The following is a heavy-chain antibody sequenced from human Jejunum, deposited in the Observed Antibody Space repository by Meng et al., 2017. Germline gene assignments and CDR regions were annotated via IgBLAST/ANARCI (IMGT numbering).Heavy chain of an antibody. CDR3: ARDLVSYSSSSSLKY. D-gene: IGHD6-13*01. J-gene: IGHJ4*02. CDR1: GFTFSSYA. Sequence: QVRLGSAGGGVVQPGRSRGSSGAALGFTFSSYAMHWVRQAPGKGLEWVAVISYDGSNKYYADSVKGRLTISRDNSKNTLYLQMNSLRAEDTAVYYCARDLVSYSSSSSLKYWGQGTLVTVSS. CDR2: ISYDGSNK. V-gene: IGHV3-30*01.